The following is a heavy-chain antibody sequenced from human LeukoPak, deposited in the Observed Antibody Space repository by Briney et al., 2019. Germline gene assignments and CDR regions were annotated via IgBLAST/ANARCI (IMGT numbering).Heavy chain of an antibody. D-gene: IGHD5-24*01. CDR1: GFSFRSYA. Sequence: PGTSLRLSCAASGFSFRSYAMHWVRQAPGKGLEWVAFILYGGSKKDYGDFVQGRFTISRDNSKKMLHLQMNSLRPEDTAVYYCAKESLDTEQRNYNYYGMDVWGQGTTVSVSS. CDR3: AKESLDTEQRNYNYYGMDV. J-gene: IGHJ6*02. V-gene: IGHV3-30*18. CDR2: ILYGGSKK.